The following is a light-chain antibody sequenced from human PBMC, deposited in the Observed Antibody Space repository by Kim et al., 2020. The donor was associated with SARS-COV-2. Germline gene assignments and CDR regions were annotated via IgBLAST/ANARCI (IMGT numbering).Light chain of an antibody. CDR1: QSVSSSY. Sequence: EIVLTQSPSTLSLSPGESATLSCRASQSVSSSYLAWYQQKPGQAPRLLIFSASNRAAGIPDTFSGSGSGTDFTLTISRLEPEDFAVYYCQQYGSSPLTFGGGTKVDIK. J-gene: IGKJ4*01. V-gene: IGKV3-20*01. CDR3: QQYGSSPLT. CDR2: SAS.